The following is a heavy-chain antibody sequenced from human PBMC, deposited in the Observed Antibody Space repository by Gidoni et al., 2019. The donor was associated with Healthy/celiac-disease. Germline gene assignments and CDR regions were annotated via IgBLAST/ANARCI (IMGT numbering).Heavy chain of an antibody. CDR2: ISSSSSYT. D-gene: IGHD6-6*01. V-gene: IGHV3-11*06. J-gene: IGHJ4*02. CDR3: ARLSDSSFPNYFDY. Sequence: QVQLVESGGGLVKPGGSLSISCAASGFTFSDYYMSWIRQAPGKGLEWVSYISSSSSYTNYADSVKGRFTISRDNAKNSLYLQMNSLRAEDTAVYYCARLSDSSFPNYFDYWGQGTLVTVSS. CDR1: GFTFSDYY.